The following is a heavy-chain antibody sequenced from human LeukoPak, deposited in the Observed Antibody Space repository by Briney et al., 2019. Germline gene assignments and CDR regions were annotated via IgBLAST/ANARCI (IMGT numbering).Heavy chain of an antibody. Sequence: ASVKVSCKASGYTFTSYGISWVRQAPGQGLEWMGWISAYNGNTNYAQKLQGRVTMTTDTSTSTAYMELRSLRSEDTAVYYCARGDLEQQLVKVYYYYGMDVWGQGTTVTVSS. V-gene: IGHV1-18*01. D-gene: IGHD6-13*01. CDR2: ISAYNGNT. J-gene: IGHJ6*02. CDR1: GYTFTSYG. CDR3: ARGDLEQQLVKVYYYYGMDV.